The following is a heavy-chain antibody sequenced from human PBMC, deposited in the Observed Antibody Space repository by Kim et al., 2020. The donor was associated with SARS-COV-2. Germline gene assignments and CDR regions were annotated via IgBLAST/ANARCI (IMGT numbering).Heavy chain of an antibody. Sequence: SETLSLTCTVSGGSISSSSYYWGWIRQPPGKGLEWIGSIYNSGSTYHNPSLKSRVTISVDTSKNQFSLKLSSVTAADTAVYYCASYKNIITMIRGVTHPLDCWGQGTLVTVSS. CDR2: IYNSGST. D-gene: IGHD3-10*01. CDR3: ASYKNIITMIRGVTHPLDC. CDR1: GGSISSSSYY. J-gene: IGHJ4*02. V-gene: IGHV4-39*01.